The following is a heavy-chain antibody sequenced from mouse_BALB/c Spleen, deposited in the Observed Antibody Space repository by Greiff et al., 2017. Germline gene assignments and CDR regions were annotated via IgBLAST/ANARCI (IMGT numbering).Heavy chain of an antibody. Sequence: LKQPGSELVRPGASVKLSCKASGYTFTSYWMHWVKQRHGQGLEWIGNIYPGSGSTNYDEKFKSKGTLTVDTSSSTAYMHLSSLTSEDSAVYYCTRSGNWDLDYWGQGTTLTVSS. CDR2: IYPGSGST. V-gene: IGHV1S22*01. CDR1: GYTFTSYW. D-gene: IGHD4-1*01. CDR3: TRSGNWDLDY. J-gene: IGHJ2*01.